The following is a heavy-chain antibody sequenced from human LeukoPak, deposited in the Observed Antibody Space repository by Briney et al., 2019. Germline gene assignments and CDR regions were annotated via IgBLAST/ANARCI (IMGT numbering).Heavy chain of an antibody. J-gene: IGHJ3*02. CDR2: ISAYNGNT. Sequence: GASVKVSCKASGYTFTSYSISWVRQAPGQGLEWMGWISAYNGNTNYAQKLQGRVTMTTDTSTSTVYMEVRSLRSDDTAVYYCARDGGDYGVSNDGFDIWGQGTMVTVSS. D-gene: IGHD4/OR15-4a*01. V-gene: IGHV1-18*01. CDR1: GYTFTSYS. CDR3: ARDGGDYGVSNDGFDI.